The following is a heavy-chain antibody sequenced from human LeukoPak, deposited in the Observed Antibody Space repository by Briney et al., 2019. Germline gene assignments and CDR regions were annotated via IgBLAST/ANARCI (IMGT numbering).Heavy chain of an antibody. V-gene: IGHV4-38-2*01. CDR1: GYSINSAYY. CDR2: MYHSGIT. Sequence: PSETLSLTCAVSGYSINSAYYWGWIRQPPGKGLEWIGSMYHSGITYYNPSLKSRVTISVDTSKNQFSLKLISVTAADTAVYYCARLTPGKNWFDPWGQGTLVTVSS. CDR3: ARLTPGKNWFDP. J-gene: IGHJ5*02. D-gene: IGHD3-10*01.